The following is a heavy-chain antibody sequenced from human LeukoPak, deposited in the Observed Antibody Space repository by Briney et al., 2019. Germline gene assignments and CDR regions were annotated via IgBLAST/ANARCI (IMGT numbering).Heavy chain of an antibody. CDR3: ATHRRSGSGGSENAFEI. CDR2: IYDSGTT. D-gene: IGHD5-12*01. J-gene: IGHJ3*02. Sequence: SETLSLTCTVSGDSPSSSTYYWEWIRQAPGKGLEWIGNIYDSGTTHYNPSLKSRVTISGDTSKNQFSLKLNSVTAADTAIYYCATHRRSGSGGSENAFEIWGQGTMVTVSS. V-gene: IGHV4-39*01. CDR1: GDSPSSSTYY.